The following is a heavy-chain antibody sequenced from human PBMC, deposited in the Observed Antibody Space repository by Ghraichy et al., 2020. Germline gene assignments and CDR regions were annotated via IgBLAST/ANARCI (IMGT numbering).Heavy chain of an antibody. CDR2: ISSSGGGT. J-gene: IGHJ4*02. CDR3: AKGCSSSSWAAGDY. D-gene: IGHD6-6*01. V-gene: IGHV3-23*01. Sequence: GGSLRLSCAASGFTFSSCAMTWVRQAPGKGLEYVSSISSSGGGTYYADSVKGRFTISRDNSKNTLSLHMNSLRADDTAVYYCAKGCSSSSWAAGDYWGQGTLVTVSS. CDR1: GFTFSSCA.